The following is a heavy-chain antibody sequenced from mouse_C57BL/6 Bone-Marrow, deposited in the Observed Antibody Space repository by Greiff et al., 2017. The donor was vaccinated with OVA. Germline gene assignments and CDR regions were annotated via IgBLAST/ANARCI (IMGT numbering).Heavy chain of an antibody. Sequence: QVQLQQPGAELVKPGASVMLSCKASGYTFTSYWMHWVKQRPGRGLEWIGRIDPNSGGTKYNEKFKSKATLTVDKPSSTAYMQLSSLTSEDSAVYYCARSDDYYGSSYDWYFDVWGTGTTVTVSS. CDR3: ARSDDYYGSSYDWYFDV. D-gene: IGHD1-1*01. CDR1: GYTFTSYW. J-gene: IGHJ1*03. CDR2: IDPNSGGT. V-gene: IGHV1-72*01.